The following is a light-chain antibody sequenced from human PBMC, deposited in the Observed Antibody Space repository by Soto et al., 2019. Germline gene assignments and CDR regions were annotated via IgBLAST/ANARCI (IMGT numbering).Light chain of an antibody. CDR1: QSVSSRY. J-gene: IGKJ1*01. CDR3: QQYNIWHQT. Sequence: EIVLTQSPGTLSFFPGERATLSCRASQSVSSRYLAWYQQKPGQAPRLLFYGASTRATGIPARFSGSGSGTEFTLTISSLQYEDFEVYFCQQYNIWHQTLGQGTKVDIK. CDR2: GAS. V-gene: IGKV3-15*01.